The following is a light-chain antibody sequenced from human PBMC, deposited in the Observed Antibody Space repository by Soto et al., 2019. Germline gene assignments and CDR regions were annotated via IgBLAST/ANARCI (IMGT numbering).Light chain of an antibody. J-gene: IGKJ4*01. Sequence: DIQLTQSPSFLSASVGDRVTITCRASQDISDYLAWYQQKPAKAPKLLIYTASLLQSGVPSRFSGSASGTQFTLTISSLQPEDFATYYCQQFNIYPLTFGGGTKVEIK. CDR1: QDISDY. CDR2: TAS. V-gene: IGKV1-9*01. CDR3: QQFNIYPLT.